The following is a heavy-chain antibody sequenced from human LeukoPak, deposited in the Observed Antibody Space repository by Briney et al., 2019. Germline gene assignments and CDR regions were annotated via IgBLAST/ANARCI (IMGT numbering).Heavy chain of an antibody. CDR1: GFTFTDYT. Sequence: GGSLRLSCAASGFTFTDYTMNWVRQAPGKGLEWVSSITSTSTYIYYADSVKGRFTISRDNAKNSLYLQMNGLRADDTAVYYCARDSPTVTMLYWGQGTLVTVSS. V-gene: IGHV3-21*01. D-gene: IGHD4-17*01. CDR3: ARDSPTVTMLY. J-gene: IGHJ4*02. CDR2: ITSTSTYI.